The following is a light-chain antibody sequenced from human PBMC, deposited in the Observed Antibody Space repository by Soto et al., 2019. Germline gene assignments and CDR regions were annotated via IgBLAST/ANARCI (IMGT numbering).Light chain of an antibody. CDR3: SSSAGSTL. CDR1: SSDVGSYNL. V-gene: IGLV2-14*02. CDR2: EGS. J-gene: IGLJ2*01. Sequence: QSALTQPASVSGSPGQSITISCTGTSSDVGSYNLVSWYQQHPGKAPKLMIYEGSKRPSGVSNRFSGSKSGNTASLTVSGLQAEDEADYYCSSSAGSTLFGGGTKVTVL.